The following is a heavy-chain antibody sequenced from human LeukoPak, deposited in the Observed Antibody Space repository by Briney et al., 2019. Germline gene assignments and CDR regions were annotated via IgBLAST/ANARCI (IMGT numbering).Heavy chain of an antibody. D-gene: IGHD2-21*01. CDR2: IRPDGSDK. J-gene: IGHJ3*02. CDR3: ARASIVVAPGAFDI. Sequence: GGSLRLSCATSGFTFSRYGMHWVRQAPGKGLEWVAFIRPDGSDKFHADSLKGRFTISRDNSKNSLYLQMNSLRAEDTAVYYCARASIVVAPGAFDIWGQGTMVTVSS. V-gene: IGHV3-30*02. CDR1: GFTFSRYG.